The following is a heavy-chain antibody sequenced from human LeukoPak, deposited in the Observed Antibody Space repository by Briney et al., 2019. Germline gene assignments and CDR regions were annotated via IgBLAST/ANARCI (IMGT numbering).Heavy chain of an antibody. D-gene: IGHD4-11*01. Sequence: PSETLSLTCAVYGGSFSGYYWSWIRQPPGKGLEWIGEINHSGITNYNPSLKSRVTISVDTSKNQFSLKLSSVTAADTAVYYCARVRYSNYFDYWGQGTLATVSS. CDR2: INHSGIT. CDR3: ARVRYSNYFDY. V-gene: IGHV4-34*01. CDR1: GGSFSGYY. J-gene: IGHJ4*02.